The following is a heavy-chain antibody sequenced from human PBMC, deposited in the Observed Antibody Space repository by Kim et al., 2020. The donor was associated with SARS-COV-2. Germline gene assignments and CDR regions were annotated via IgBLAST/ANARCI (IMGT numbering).Heavy chain of an antibody. Sequence: YYADSVKGRFTISRDNSKNTLYLQMNSLRAEDTAVYYCAKDYGGNSASDYWGQGTLVTVSS. D-gene: IGHD4-17*01. CDR3: AKDYGGNSASDY. J-gene: IGHJ4*02. V-gene: IGHV3-30*02.